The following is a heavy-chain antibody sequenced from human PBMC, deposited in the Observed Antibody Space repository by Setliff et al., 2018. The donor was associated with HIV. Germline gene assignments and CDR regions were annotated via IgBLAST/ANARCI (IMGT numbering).Heavy chain of an antibody. Sequence: SETLSLTCTVSGGSISSYYWSWIRQPPGKGLEWIGYIYYSGSTNYNPSLKSRVTISVDTSKNQFSLKLSSVTAADTAVYYCARVALRYFDWLFFPDYMDVWGKGTTVTVS. D-gene: IGHD3-9*01. CDR2: IYYSGST. CDR3: ARVALRYFDWLFFPDYMDV. CDR1: GGSISSYY. J-gene: IGHJ6*03. V-gene: IGHV4-59*01.